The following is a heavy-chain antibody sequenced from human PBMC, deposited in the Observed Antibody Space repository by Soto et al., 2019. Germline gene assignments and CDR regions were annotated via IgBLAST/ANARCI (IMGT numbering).Heavy chain of an antibody. CDR2: IYHSGST. CDR3: ARRGRFPNYFDY. V-gene: IGHV4-4*02. CDR1: GGSISSSNW. Sequence: SETLSLTCAVSGGSISSSNWWSWVRQPPGKGLEWIGEIYHSGSTNYNPSLKSRVTISVDKSKNRFSLKLSSVTAADTAVYYCARRGRFPNYFDYWGQGTLVTVSS. J-gene: IGHJ4*02. D-gene: IGHD3-10*01.